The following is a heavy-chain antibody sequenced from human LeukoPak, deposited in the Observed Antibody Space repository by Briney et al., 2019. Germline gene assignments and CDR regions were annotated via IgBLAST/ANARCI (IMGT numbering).Heavy chain of an antibody. CDR3: ARGEDCSSTSCYYNGMDV. D-gene: IGHD2-2*01. Sequence: ASVKVSCKASGYTFTGYYMHWVRQAPGQGLEWMGWINPNNGGTKYAQKFQGRVTMTRDTSISTAYMELSRLRSDDTAVYHCARGEDCSSTSCYYNGMDVWGRGTTVTVS. CDR1: GYTFTGYY. J-gene: IGHJ6*02. CDR2: INPNNGGT. V-gene: IGHV1-2*02.